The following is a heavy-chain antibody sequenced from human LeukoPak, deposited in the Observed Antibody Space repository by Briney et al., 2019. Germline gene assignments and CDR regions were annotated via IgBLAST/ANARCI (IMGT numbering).Heavy chain of an antibody. CDR1: GFTFSDYY. Sequence: GGSLRLSCAASGFTFSDYYMSWIRQAPGKGLEWVSYISSSGSTIYYADSVKGRFTISRDNAKNSLYLQMNSLRAEDTAVYYCARDKGVVPAATSFDYWGQGTRVTVSS. V-gene: IGHV3-11*04. CDR2: ISSSGSTI. CDR3: ARDKGVVPAATSFDY. J-gene: IGHJ4*02. D-gene: IGHD2-2*01.